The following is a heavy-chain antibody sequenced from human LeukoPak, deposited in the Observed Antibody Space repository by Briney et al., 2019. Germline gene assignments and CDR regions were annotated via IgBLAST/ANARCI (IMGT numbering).Heavy chain of an antibody. D-gene: IGHD2-2*01. Sequence: ASVKVSCKASGYTFTSYGISWVRQAPGQGLEWMGWISAYNGNTNYAQKFQGRVTMTEDTSTDTAYMELSSLRSEDTAVYYCATDRLLPAAFQFDPWGQGTLVTVS. CDR2: ISAYNGNT. CDR1: GYTFTSYG. J-gene: IGHJ5*02. V-gene: IGHV1-18*01. CDR3: ATDRLLPAAFQFDP.